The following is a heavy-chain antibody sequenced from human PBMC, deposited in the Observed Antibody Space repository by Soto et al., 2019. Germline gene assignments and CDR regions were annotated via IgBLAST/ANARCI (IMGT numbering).Heavy chain of an antibody. CDR1: GYTFTSYY. CDR2: INTNGGST. Sequence: QVQLVQSGAEVKNPGASVTVSCRASGYTFTSYYIHWVRQAPGQGLEWMAIINTNGGSTNYAQRFRGRVPVTRSTSTIIIYMELTRLRSEDTALYYCSRGLGSGDYWGQGTLVTVSS. V-gene: IGHV1-46*03. J-gene: IGHJ4*02. CDR3: SRGLGSGDY. D-gene: IGHD3-10*01.